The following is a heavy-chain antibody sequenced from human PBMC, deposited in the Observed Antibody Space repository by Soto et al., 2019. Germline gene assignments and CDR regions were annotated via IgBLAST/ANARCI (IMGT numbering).Heavy chain of an antibody. Sequence: SLRLSCAASGFTFSSYGMHWVRQAPGKGLEWVAVISYDGSNKYYADSVKGRFTISRDNSKNTLYLQMNSLRAEDTAVYYCAKDRGAAPYYYGMDVWGQGTTVTVSS. CDR1: GFTFSSYG. CDR3: AKDRGAAPYYYGMDV. J-gene: IGHJ6*02. CDR2: ISYDGSNK. D-gene: IGHD6-13*01. V-gene: IGHV3-30*18.